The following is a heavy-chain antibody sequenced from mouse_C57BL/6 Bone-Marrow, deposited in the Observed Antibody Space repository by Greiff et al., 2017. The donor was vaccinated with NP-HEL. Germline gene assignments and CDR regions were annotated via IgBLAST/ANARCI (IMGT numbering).Heavy chain of an antibody. D-gene: IGHD2-1*01. CDR1: GYTFTSYC. J-gene: IGHJ3*01. V-gene: IGHV1-64*01. CDR3: AGRRAYGNAFAY. Sequence: QVQLQQSGAELVKPGASVKLSCTASGYTFTSYCMHWVKQRPGQGLEWIGMIHPNSGSTNYTAKFKSKATLTVDKSSSTAYMQLSSLTSENYAVYYWAGRRAYGNAFAYWGRGTLVTVSA. CDR2: IHPNSGST.